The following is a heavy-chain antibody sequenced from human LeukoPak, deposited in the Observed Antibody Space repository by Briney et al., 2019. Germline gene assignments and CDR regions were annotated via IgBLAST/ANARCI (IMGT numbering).Heavy chain of an antibody. CDR3: ARMGHGRNDAFDI. J-gene: IGHJ3*02. CDR2: IYYSGST. Sequence: SETLSLTCTVSGGSISSYYWSWLRQPPGKGLEWIGYIYYSGSTNYNPSLKSRVTISVDTSKNQFSLKLSSVTAADTAVYYCARMGHGRNDAFDIWGQGTMVTVSS. CDR1: GGSISSYY. V-gene: IGHV4-59*01. D-gene: IGHD3-16*01.